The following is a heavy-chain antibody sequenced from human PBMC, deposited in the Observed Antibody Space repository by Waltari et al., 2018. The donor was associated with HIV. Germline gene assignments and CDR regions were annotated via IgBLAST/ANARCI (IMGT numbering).Heavy chain of an antibody. Sequence: QVRLVQSGAEVKKPGASVKVSCKASGFSFTKYGFSWVRQAPGQGRGWMGWINTYTGTTYAAEKFQGRVSMTSDTFTNTINMELTTLKSDDSAIYYCVRDLSPMGKSGWYDSWGQGTVVTVSS. V-gene: IGHV1-18*04. J-gene: IGHJ1*01. CDR2: INTYTGTT. CDR1: GFSFTKYG. D-gene: IGHD6-19*01. CDR3: VRDLSPMGKSGWYDS.